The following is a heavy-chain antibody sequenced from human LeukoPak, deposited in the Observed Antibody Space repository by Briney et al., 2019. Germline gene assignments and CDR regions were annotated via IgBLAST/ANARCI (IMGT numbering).Heavy chain of an antibody. CDR2: TYYRSKWYN. CDR3: ARDMALRDSDVLRVHDY. J-gene: IGHJ4*02. Sequence: SQTLSLTWAISGDSVSSNSAAWNWIRQSPSRGLEWLGRTYYRSKWYNDYAVSVKSRTTINPDTSKNQFSLQLNSVTPEDTAVYYCARDMALRDSDVLRVHDYWGQGTLVTVSS. D-gene: IGHD1-26*01. CDR1: GDSVSSNSAA. V-gene: IGHV6-1*01.